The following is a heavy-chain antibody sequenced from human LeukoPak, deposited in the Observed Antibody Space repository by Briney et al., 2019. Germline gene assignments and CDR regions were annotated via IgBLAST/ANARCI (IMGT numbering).Heavy chain of an antibody. V-gene: IGHV3-30*02. CDR3: AGGLWYASGSDY. D-gene: IGHD3-10*01. CDR1: GFTFSTYG. Sequence: GGSLRLSCAASGFTFSTYGMHWVRQAPGKGLEWVSFIRYVGINKYYADSVKGRFTISRDNAKNSLYLQMNSLRAEDTAVYYCAGGLWYASGSDYWGQGTLVTVSS. J-gene: IGHJ4*02. CDR2: IRYVGINK.